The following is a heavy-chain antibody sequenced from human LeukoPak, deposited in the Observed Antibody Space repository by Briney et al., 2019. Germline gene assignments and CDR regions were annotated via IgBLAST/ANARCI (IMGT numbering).Heavy chain of an antibody. CDR3: ARGVYYYDSSGHNWFDP. CDR2: ISSSSSTI. D-gene: IGHD3-22*01. CDR1: GFTFGSYS. V-gene: IGHV3-48*01. J-gene: IGHJ5*02. Sequence: SGGSLRLSCAASGFTFGSYSMNWVRQAPGKGLEWVSYISSSSSTIYYADSVKGRFTISRDNAKNSLYLQMNSLRAEDTAVYYCARGVYYYDSSGHNWFDPWGQGTLVTVSS.